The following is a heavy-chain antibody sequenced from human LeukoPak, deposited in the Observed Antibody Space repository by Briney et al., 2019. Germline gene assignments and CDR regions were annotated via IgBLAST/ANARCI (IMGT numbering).Heavy chain of an antibody. D-gene: IGHD2-15*01. J-gene: IGHJ5*02. CDR3: ARPVGIWFGDSSGGGCYSTWFDP. Sequence: SETLSLTCTVSGGSISTYYWSWIRQPPGKGLEWIGYIHYSGSTSYNPSLKSRVTISVDTSNNQFSLNLSSVTAADTAVYHCARPVGIWFGDSSGGGCYSTWFDPWGQGTLVTVSS. CDR1: GGSISTYY. V-gene: IGHV4-59*01. CDR2: IHYSGST.